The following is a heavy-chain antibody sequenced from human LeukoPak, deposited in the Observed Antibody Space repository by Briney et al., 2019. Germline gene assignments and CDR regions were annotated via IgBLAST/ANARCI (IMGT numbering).Heavy chain of an antibody. CDR2: INPNSGGT. CDR3: AIEYCSGGSCYHFDY. V-gene: IGHV1-2*02. CDR1: GYTFTGYY. J-gene: IGHJ4*02. D-gene: IGHD2-15*01. Sequence: GASVKVSCKASGYTFTGYYMHWVRQATGQGLEWMGWINPNSGGTNYAQKFQGRVTMTRDTSISTAYMELSRLRSDDTAVYYCAIEYCSGGSCYHFDYWGQGTLVTVSS.